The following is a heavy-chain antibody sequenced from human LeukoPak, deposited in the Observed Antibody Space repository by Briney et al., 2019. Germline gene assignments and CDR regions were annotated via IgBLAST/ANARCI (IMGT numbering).Heavy chain of an antibody. Sequence: SETLSLTCTVSGGSISSGSYYWSWIRQPAGKGLEWIGRIYTSGSTNYNPPLKSRVTISVDTSKNQFSLKLSSVTAADTAVYYCASIRIAARPRYYFDYWGQGTLVTVSS. CDR1: GGSISSGSYY. CDR3: ASIRIAARPRYYFDY. CDR2: IYTSGST. D-gene: IGHD6-6*01. V-gene: IGHV4-61*02. J-gene: IGHJ4*02.